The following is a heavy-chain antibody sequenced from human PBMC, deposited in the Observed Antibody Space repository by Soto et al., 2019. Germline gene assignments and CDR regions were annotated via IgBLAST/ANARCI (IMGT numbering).Heavy chain of an antibody. CDR3: ARDAPRRYSYGRGAQKGVYFDY. V-gene: IGHV1-3*01. J-gene: IGHJ4*02. CDR1: GYTFTSYA. Sequence: QVQLVQSGAEVKKPGASVKVSCKASGYTFTSYAMHWVRQAPGQRLELMGWINAGNGNTKYSQKFQGRVTITRDTSASTAYMELSSLRSEDTAVYYCARDAPRRYSYGRGAQKGVYFDYWGQGTLVTVSS. CDR2: INAGNGNT. D-gene: IGHD5-18*01.